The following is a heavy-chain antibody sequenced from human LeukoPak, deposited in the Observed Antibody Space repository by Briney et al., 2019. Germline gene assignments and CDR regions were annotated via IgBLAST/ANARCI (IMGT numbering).Heavy chain of an antibody. CDR3: AREMGSGWYVFDY. CDR1: GGTFSSYA. CDR2: IIPILGIA. V-gene: IGHV1-69*04. Sequence: ASVKVSCKASGGTFSSYAISWVRQAPGQGLEWMGRIIPILGIANYAQKFQGRVTITADNSTSTAYIERSSLRSEDTAVYYCAREMGSGWYVFDYWGQGTLVTVSS. D-gene: IGHD6-19*01. J-gene: IGHJ4*02.